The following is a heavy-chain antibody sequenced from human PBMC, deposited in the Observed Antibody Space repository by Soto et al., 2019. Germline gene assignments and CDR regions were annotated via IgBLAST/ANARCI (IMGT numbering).Heavy chain of an antibody. D-gene: IGHD3-22*01. CDR3: ARARGYSPKDAFDI. CDR1: GYTFTGYY. V-gene: IGHV1-2*04. Sequence: ASVKVSCKASGYTFTGYYMHWVRQAPGQGLEWMGWINPNSGGTNYAQKFQGWVTMTRDTSISTAYMELSRLRSDDTAVYYCARARGYSPKDAFDIWGQGTMVTVSS. J-gene: IGHJ3*02. CDR2: INPNSGGT.